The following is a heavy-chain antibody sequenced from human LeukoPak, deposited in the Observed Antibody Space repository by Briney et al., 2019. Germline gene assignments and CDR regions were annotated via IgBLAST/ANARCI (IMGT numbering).Heavy chain of an antibody. Sequence: ASVKVSCKASGYTFTSYAMNWVRQATGQGLEWMGWMNPNSGNAGNAQKFQGRVTMTRNTSISTAYLELSSLRSDDTAVYYRARDDQLRLLGHTYNWFDPWGQGTLVTVSS. V-gene: IGHV1-8*02. CDR1: GYTFTSYA. CDR2: MNPNSGNA. D-gene: IGHD4-17*01. CDR3: ARDDQLRLLGHTYNWFDP. J-gene: IGHJ5*02.